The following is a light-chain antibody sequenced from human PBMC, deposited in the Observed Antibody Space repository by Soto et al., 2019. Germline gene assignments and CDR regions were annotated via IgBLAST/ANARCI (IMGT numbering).Light chain of an antibody. Sequence: AIRMTQSPSSFSASTGDRVTITCRASQGISSYLAWYQQKPGKAPKLLIYAASTLQSGVPSRFSGSGSGTDFTLTISCLQSEDFATYYRQQYYSYPTFGGGTKVESK. CDR3: QQYYSYPT. V-gene: IGKV1-8*01. J-gene: IGKJ4*01. CDR2: AAS. CDR1: QGISSY.